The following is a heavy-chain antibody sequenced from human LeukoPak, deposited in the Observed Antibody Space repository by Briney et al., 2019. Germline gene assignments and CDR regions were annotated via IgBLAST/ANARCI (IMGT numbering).Heavy chain of an antibody. CDR3: AKAGIAVPATPEY. V-gene: IGHV3-23*01. D-gene: IGHD6-19*01. Sequence: PGGSLRLSCAASGFTFSNYAMNWVRLAPGKGLEWVSVISSGGGTTYYSDSVKGRFNISRDNSKNMLYLQMNSLRVDDTALYYCAKAGIAVPATPEYCGQGTQVTVSS. CDR2: ISSGGGTT. CDR1: GFTFSNYA. J-gene: IGHJ4*02.